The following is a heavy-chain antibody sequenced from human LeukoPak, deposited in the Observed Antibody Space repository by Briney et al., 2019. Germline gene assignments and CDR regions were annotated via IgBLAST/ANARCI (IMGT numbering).Heavy chain of an antibody. CDR3: ARDVGYYGSGNYYLLDY. D-gene: IGHD3-10*01. CDR2: INPNSGGT. CDR1: GYTFTGYY. V-gene: IGHV1-2*02. J-gene: IGHJ4*02. Sequence: ASVKVSRKGSGYTFTGYYLYWVRQAPGHGLEWMGWINPNSGGTNYAQQFQGRVTMTRDTSISTAYMELSRLIADGTAVYYCARDVGYYGSGNYYLLDYWGQGTLVTVSS.